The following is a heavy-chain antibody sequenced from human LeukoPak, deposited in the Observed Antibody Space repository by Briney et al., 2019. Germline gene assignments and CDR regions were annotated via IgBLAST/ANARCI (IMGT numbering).Heavy chain of an antibody. J-gene: IGHJ4*02. D-gene: IGHD3-10*01. CDR1: GFTFSSYS. CDR3: ARILHGSGSYGLDY. CDR2: ISSSSSYI. Sequence: GGSLRLSCAASGFTFSSYSMNWVRQARGKWLEWVSSISSSSSYIYYADSVKGRFTISRDNAKNSLYLQMNSLRAEDTAVYYCARILHGSGSYGLDYWGQGTLVTVSS. V-gene: IGHV3-21*01.